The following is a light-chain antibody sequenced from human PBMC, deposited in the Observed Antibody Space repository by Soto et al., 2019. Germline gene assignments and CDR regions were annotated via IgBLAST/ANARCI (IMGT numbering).Light chain of an antibody. CDR2: EVT. CDR1: SSDVGGYNY. CDR3: TSYTSSSTWV. V-gene: IGLV2-14*03. J-gene: IGLJ3*02. Sequence: QSVLTQPASVSGSPGQSITISCTGTSSDVGGYNYVSWYQQHPCKVPKLLIYEVTNRPSGVSNRFSGSKSGNTASLTISGLQAADEADYYCTSYTSSSTWVFGGGTKLTVL.